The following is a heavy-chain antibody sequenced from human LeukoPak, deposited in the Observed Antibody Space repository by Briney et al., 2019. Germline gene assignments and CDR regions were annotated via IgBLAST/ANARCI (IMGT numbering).Heavy chain of an antibody. D-gene: IGHD6-13*01. Sequence: SGGSLRLSCAASGFTFSNYELNWDRQAPGKGLEWVSYISANGNTMYYADSVRGRFTISRDNAQDSLYLQLNSLRAEDTAVYYCARLAAAGSYYFDSWGQGTLVTVSS. CDR3: ARLAAAGSYYFDS. J-gene: IGHJ4*02. CDR1: GFTFSNYE. V-gene: IGHV3-48*03. CDR2: ISANGNTM.